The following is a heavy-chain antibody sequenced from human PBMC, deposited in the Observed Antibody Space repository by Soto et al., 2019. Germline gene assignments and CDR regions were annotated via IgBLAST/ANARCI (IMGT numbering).Heavy chain of an antibody. D-gene: IGHD6-6*01. J-gene: IGHJ4*02. CDR1: GGSFSGYY. V-gene: IGHV4-34*01. CDR2: INHSGST. Sequence: QVQLQQWGAGLLKPSETLSLTCAVYGGSFSGYYWSWIRQPPGKGLEWIGEINHSGSTNYNPSLKSRVTISVDTSKNQFSLKLSSVTAADTAVYYCARRIAARPADYWGQGTLVTVSS. CDR3: ARRIAARPADY.